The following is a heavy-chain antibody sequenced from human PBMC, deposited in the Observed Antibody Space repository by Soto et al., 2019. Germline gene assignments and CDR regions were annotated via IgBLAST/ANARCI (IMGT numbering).Heavy chain of an antibody. D-gene: IGHD2-21*02. CDR2: INAGNGNT. V-gene: IGHV1-3*01. CDR3: ARSIVVVTAADY. J-gene: IGHJ4*02. CDR1: GYTFSNFA. Sequence: ASVKVSFKASGYTFSNFAMHWVRQAPGQRLEWMGWINAGNGNTKYSQKFQGRVTITRDTSASTAYMELSSLRSEDTAVYYCARSIVVVTAADYWGQGTLVTVSS.